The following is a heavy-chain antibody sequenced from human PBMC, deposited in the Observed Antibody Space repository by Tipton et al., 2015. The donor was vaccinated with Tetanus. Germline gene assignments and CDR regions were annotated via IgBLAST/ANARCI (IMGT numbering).Heavy chain of an antibody. J-gene: IGHJ4*02. D-gene: IGHD2-15*01. V-gene: IGHV3-33*01. CDR1: GFIFSSYG. CDR2: SWYDGTDK. CDR3: AREADCSGGSCFSGDFDN. Sequence: CAASGFIFSSYGIHWVRQAPGKGLEWVAVSWYDGTDKYYADSVKGRFTISRDNSKNTLYLPMNSLRAEDTAVYYCAREADCSGGSCFSGDFDNWGQGTQVTVSS.